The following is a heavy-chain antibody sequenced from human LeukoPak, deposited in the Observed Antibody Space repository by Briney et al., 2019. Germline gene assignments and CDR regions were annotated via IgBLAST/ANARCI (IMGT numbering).Heavy chain of an antibody. CDR3: VRDFRSADY. CDR2: ICPDGTVT. Sequence: GGSLRLSCAASGFSFSTYCMHWVRQAPGKGPMWVSRICPDGTVTNYADSVKARFSISRDNARNTVYLQMNSLRAEDTAVYYCVRDFRSADYWGQGTLVTVSS. CDR1: GFSFSTYC. J-gene: IGHJ4*02. V-gene: IGHV3-74*01.